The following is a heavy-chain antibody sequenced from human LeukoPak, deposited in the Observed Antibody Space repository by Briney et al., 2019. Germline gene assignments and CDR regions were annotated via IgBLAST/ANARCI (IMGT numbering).Heavy chain of an antibody. Sequence: GGSLRLSCAASGFTFSNYAMHWVRQAPGEGLEWVAVISYDGSKKYYADSVKGRLTISRDNSKNTLYLQMNSLRAEDTAVYYCARDLASKGNYYGSGSFQFDPWGQGSLVTVSS. D-gene: IGHD3-10*01. CDR1: GFTFSNYA. V-gene: IGHV3-30*04. CDR2: ISYDGSKK. CDR3: ARDLASKGNYYGSGSFQFDP. J-gene: IGHJ5*02.